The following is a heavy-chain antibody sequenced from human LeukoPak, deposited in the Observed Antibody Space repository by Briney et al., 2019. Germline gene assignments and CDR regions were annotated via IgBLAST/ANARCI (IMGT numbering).Heavy chain of an antibody. CDR1: GYTFTGYY. Sequence: ASVRVSCKASGYTFTGYYMHWVRQAPGQGLEWMGWINPNSGGTNYAQKFQGRVTMTRDTSISTAYMELSRLRSDDTAVYYCARSLGDDSSGYYEYYFDYRGQGTLVTVSS. CDR3: ARSLGDDSSGYYEYYFDY. D-gene: IGHD3-22*01. CDR2: INPNSGGT. V-gene: IGHV1-2*02. J-gene: IGHJ4*02.